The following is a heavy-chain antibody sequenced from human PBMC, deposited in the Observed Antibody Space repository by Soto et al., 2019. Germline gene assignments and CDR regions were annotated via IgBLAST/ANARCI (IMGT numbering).Heavy chain of an antibody. D-gene: IGHD6-13*01. Sequence: PGESLRLSCAASGFTFNSFAMNWVRQAPGKGLEWVSGISGSGDSTFYADSVKGRFTISRDNSKNTLYLQMHSLRADDTAVYYCAKRIIAAAASSNDYWGQGTLVTVS. CDR3: AKRIIAAAASSNDY. CDR1: GFTFNSFA. CDR2: ISGSGDST. V-gene: IGHV3-23*01. J-gene: IGHJ4*02.